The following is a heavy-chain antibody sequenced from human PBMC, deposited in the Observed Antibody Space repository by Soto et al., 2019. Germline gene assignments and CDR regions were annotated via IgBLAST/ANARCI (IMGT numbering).Heavy chain of an antibody. J-gene: IGHJ4*01. CDR3: TTVFES. CDR2: IDGVGTGT. V-gene: IGHV3-74*01. Sequence: EVQLVQSGGGSVQPGGSLSLSRAASGFTFTHYWMHWVRQVPGKGLVWVSRIDGVGTGTSYYDSVRGRFTICRDNAENLLYLKMNSLRDDDTVVYYCTTVFESWGNGNLVTVSA. CDR1: GFTFTHYW.